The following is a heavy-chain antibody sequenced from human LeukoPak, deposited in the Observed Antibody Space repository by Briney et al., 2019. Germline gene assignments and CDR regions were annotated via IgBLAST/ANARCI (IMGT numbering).Heavy chain of an antibody. CDR3: AKDYYDSSGYYYTGPTDY. J-gene: IGHJ4*02. CDR2: ISYDGSNK. CDR1: GLTFSSYG. D-gene: IGHD3-22*01. Sequence: GGSLRLSCAASGLTFSSYGMHWVRQAPGKGLEWVAVISYDGSNKYYADSVKGRFTISRDNSKNTLYLQMNSLRAEDTAVYYCAKDYYDSSGYYYTGPTDYWGQGTLVTVSS. V-gene: IGHV3-30*18.